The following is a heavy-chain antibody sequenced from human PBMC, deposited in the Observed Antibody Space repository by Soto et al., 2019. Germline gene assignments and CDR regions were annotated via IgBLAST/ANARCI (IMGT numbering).Heavy chain of an antibody. CDR3: AIAGRITMVRGVIKGPNRFDP. CDR1: GGSFSGYY. CDR2: INHSGST. V-gene: IGHV4-34*01. D-gene: IGHD3-10*01. Sequence: SETLSLTCAVYGGSFSGYYWSRIRQTPGKGLEWIGEINHSGSTNYNPSLKSRVTISVDTSKNQFSLKLSSVTAADTAVYYCAIAGRITMVRGVIKGPNRFDPWGQGTLVTVS. J-gene: IGHJ5*02.